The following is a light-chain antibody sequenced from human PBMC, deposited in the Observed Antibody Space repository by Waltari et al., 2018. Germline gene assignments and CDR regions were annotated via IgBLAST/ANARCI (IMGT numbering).Light chain of an antibody. CDR3: LLYYGGNWF. Sequence: QTVVTQEPSLTVSPGGTLTLTCGSSTGAVTIVNYPTWFQQKPGQAPRPLIYSTRDKHSWTPARFSGSVLGGKAALTLSNVQPEDEADYYCLLYYGGNWFFGGGTKLTVL. CDR1: TGAVTIVNY. J-gene: IGLJ3*02. CDR2: STR. V-gene: IGLV7-43*01.